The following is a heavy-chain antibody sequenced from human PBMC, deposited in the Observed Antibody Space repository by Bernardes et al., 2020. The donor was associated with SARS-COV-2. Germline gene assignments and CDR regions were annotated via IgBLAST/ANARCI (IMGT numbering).Heavy chain of an antibody. CDR3: AGGTYSVY. CDR1: GFTFSSYA. Sequence: GSLRLSCEASGFTFSSYAMSWVRQAPGKGLEWVSSIHDRCGSTYYADSVKGRFTVSRDNSKNTLYLHMNSLRAEDTAVYYCAGGTYSVYWGQGTLVTVSS. V-gene: IGHV3-23*01. CDR2: IHDRCGST. D-gene: IGHD1-7*01. J-gene: IGHJ4*02.